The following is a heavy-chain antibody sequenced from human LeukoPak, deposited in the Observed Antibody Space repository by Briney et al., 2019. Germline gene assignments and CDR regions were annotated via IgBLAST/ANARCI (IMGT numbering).Heavy chain of an antibody. CDR3: ARAGAAMETEHDYYYYYYMDV. J-gene: IGHJ6*03. CDR1: GGSFSGYY. D-gene: IGHD5-18*01. CDR2: INHSGST. V-gene: IGHV4-34*01. Sequence: SETLSLTCAVYGGSFSGYYWSWIRQPPGKGLEWIGEINHSGSTNYNPSLKSRVTISVDTSKNQFSLKLSSVTAADTAVYYCARAGAAMETEHDYYYYYYMDVWGKGTTVTISS.